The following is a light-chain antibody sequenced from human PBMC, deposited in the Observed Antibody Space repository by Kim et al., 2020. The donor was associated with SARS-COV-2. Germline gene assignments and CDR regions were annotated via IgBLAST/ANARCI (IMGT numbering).Light chain of an antibody. J-gene: IGKJ5*01. V-gene: IGKV3-15*01. Sequence: EIVMTQSPATLSVSPGERATLSCRASQSVSSNLAWYQQKPGQAPRLLIYGASTRATGIPARFSGSGSGTEFTLTISSLQSEDYYCQQYNNWPLITFGQGTRLEIK. CDR2: GAS. CDR3: QQYNNWPLIT. CDR1: QSVSSN.